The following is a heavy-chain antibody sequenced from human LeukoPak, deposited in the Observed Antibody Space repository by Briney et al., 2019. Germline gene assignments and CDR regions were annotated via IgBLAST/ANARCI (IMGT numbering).Heavy chain of an antibody. D-gene: IGHD6-19*01. CDR2: ISSSGSTI. CDR3: ATSVAGLRYFDY. CDR1: GFTFSDYY. V-gene: IGHV3-11*01. J-gene: IGHJ4*02. Sequence: PEGSLRLSCAASGFTFSDYYMSWIRQAPGKGLEWVSYISSSGSTIYYADSVKGRFTISRDNAKNSLYPQMNSLRAEDTAVYYCATSVAGLRYFDYWGQGTLVTVSS.